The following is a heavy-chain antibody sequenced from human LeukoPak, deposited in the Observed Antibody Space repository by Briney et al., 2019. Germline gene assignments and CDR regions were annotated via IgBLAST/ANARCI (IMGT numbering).Heavy chain of an antibody. CDR3: ARIADYGDSYTLDY. V-gene: IGHV2-70*11. J-gene: IGHJ4*02. Sequence: SGPTLVNPTQTLTLTCTFSGFSLSTSGMCVTWIRQPPGKALEWLARIDWDDDKYYSTSLRTRLTISKGTSKNQVVLTMTNMDPVDTATYYCARIADYGDSYTLDYWGQGTLVTVSS. CDR1: GFSLSTSGMC. D-gene: IGHD4-17*01. CDR2: IDWDDDK.